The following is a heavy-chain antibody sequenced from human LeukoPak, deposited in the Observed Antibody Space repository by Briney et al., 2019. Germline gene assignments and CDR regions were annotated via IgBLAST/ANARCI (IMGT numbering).Heavy chain of an antibody. CDR3: ARSYYYDSSGYYHPFCYFDY. V-gene: IGHV1-8*01. D-gene: IGHD3-22*01. CDR1: GYTFTSYD. J-gene: IGHJ4*02. CDR2: MNPNSGNT. Sequence: ASVKVSCKASGYTFTSYDINWVRQATGQGLEWMGWMNPNSGNTGYAQKFQGRVTMTRNTSISTAYMELSSPRSEDTAVYYCARSYYYDSSGYYHPFCYFDYWGQGTLVTVSS.